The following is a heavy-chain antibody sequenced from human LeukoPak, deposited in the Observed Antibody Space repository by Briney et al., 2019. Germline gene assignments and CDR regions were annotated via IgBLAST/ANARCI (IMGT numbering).Heavy chain of an antibody. Sequence: GESLKISCKGSEYSFTNYWIGWVRQMPGKGLEWMGIIYPGDSDTKNSPSFQGQVTMSADKSISTAYLQWSSLKASDTAIYYCARLGLGSGSSCDYWGQGTLVIVSS. D-gene: IGHD3-10*01. CDR3: ARLGLGSGSSCDY. V-gene: IGHV5-51*01. CDR2: IYPGDSDT. CDR1: EYSFTNYW. J-gene: IGHJ4*02.